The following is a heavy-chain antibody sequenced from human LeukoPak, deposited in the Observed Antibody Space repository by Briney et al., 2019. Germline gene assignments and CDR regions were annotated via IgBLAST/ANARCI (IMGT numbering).Heavy chain of an antibody. V-gene: IGHV3-64D*09. D-gene: IGHD6-13*01. CDR1: GFTFSSYA. CDR2: ISSNGGNT. CDR3: VKGQLVRADYFDY. Sequence: PGGSLRLSCSASGFTFSSYAMHWVRQAPGKGLEYVSAISSNGGNTDYADSVKGRFTTSRDNSKNTLYLQMSSLRAEDTAVYYCVKGQLVRADYFDYWGQGTLVTVSS. J-gene: IGHJ4*02.